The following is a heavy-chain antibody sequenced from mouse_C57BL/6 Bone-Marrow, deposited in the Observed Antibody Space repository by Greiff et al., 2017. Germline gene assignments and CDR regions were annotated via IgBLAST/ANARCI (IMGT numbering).Heavy chain of an antibody. Sequence: QVQLQQSGAELVRPGTSVKVSCKASGYAFTNYLIEWVKQRPGQGLEWIGVINPGSGGTNYNEKFKGKATLTADKSSSTAYMQLSSLTSEDSAVYFCARWRIYYGYDGYFDVWGTGTTVTVSS. CDR1: GYAFTNYL. CDR2: INPGSGGT. CDR3: ARWRIYYGYDGYFDV. J-gene: IGHJ1*03. V-gene: IGHV1-54*01. D-gene: IGHD2-2*01.